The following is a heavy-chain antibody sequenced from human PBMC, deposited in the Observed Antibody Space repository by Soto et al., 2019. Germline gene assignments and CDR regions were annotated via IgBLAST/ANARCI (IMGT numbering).Heavy chain of an antibody. CDR3: TRLRGDGWLDL. V-gene: IGHV6-1*01. CDR1: GDSVSSDRAS. J-gene: IGHJ5*02. CDR2: TYYRSKWYY. Sequence: SKTLSLTCVISGDSVSSDRASWNWIRQSPSRGLEWVGKTYYRSKWYYEYAMSVRGRIIINPDTSRNQLSLQLNSVTPEDTAVYYCTRLRGDGWLDLWGQGTQVTVSS.